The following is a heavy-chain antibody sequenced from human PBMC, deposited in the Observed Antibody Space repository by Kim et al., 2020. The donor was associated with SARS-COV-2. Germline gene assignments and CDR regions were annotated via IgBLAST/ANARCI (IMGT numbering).Heavy chain of an antibody. Sequence: GGSLRLSCAASGFTVSSNYMSWVRQAPGKGLEWVSVIYSGGSTYYADSVKGRFTISRDNSKNTLYLQMNSLRAEDTAVYYCARGWGSYERGYYYYGMDVWGQGTTVTVSS. V-gene: IGHV3-53*01. J-gene: IGHJ6*02. CDR3: ARGWGSYERGYYYYGMDV. D-gene: IGHD1-26*01. CDR2: IYSGGST. CDR1: GFTVSSNY.